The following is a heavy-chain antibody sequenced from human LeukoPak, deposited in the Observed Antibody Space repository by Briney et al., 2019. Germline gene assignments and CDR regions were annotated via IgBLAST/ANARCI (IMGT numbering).Heavy chain of an antibody. D-gene: IGHD6-19*01. J-gene: IGHJ4*02. Sequence: GGSLRLSCAASGFTFSSYWMSWVRQAPGKGLEWVANIKQDGSEKYYVDSVKGRFTISRDNSKHTLYLQMNSLRAEDTAVYYCAKGGSGWSSGGDHFDYWGQGTLVTVSS. CDR2: IKQDGSEK. CDR1: GFTFSSYW. V-gene: IGHV3-7*03. CDR3: AKGGSGWSSGGDHFDY.